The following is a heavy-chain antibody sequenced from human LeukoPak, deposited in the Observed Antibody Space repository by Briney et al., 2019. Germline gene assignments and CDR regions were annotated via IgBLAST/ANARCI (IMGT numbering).Heavy chain of an antibody. CDR3: ARGSRAIVSTKFARGRYMDV. CDR2: VSGSGRAM. J-gene: IGHJ6*03. D-gene: IGHD5/OR15-5a*01. V-gene: IGHV3-11*01. CDR1: GFSFSDYY. Sequence: GGSLRLSCEASGFSFSDYYMSWIRQAPGKGPEWLAYVSGSGRAMFYADSVKGRFTISRDNARSSLFLEINSLRAEDTAVYYCARGSRAIVSTKFARGRYMDVWGKGSTVTVSS.